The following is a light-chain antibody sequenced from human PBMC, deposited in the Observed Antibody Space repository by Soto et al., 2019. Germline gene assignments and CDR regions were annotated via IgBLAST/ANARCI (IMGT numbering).Light chain of an antibody. J-gene: IGKJ3*01. V-gene: IGKV3-20*01. Sequence: EVVLTQSPGTLSLSPGERATLSCRASQSISSSHLAWYQQKPAQAPRLLIYGASSRTTGIADRVSSSGSATKVTLITSSLEHQDFAVYFCQQYGSSPPITFGPGTKVDIK. CDR2: GAS. CDR3: QQYGSSPPIT. CDR1: QSISSSH.